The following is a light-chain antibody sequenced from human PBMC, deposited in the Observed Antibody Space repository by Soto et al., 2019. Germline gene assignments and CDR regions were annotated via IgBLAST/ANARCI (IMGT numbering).Light chain of an antibody. CDR1: QSLLHSNGYNY. J-gene: IGKJ5*01. CDR2: LGS. V-gene: IGKV2-28*01. Sequence: DLVMTQSPLSLPVTPGEPASISCRPSQSLLHSNGYNYLDWYLQKPGQTPQLLIYLGSNRASGVPDRFSGSGSGIDFTLKISTVEAEDVGVYYCMQALQTPITFGQGTRLEIK. CDR3: MQALQTPIT.